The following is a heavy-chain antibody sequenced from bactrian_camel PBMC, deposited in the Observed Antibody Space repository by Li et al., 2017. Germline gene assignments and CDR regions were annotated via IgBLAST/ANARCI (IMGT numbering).Heavy chain of an antibody. Sequence: HVQLVESGGGSVQAGGSLELSCVASRYTYNRNCMAWFRQAPGKEREGVARIATGSGNTYYADSVKGRFTISQDDAKNTVYLQMNSLKPEDTAMYYCAARGPYCYTKLSVRDFTYWGQGTQVTVS. CDR1: RYTYNRNC. V-gene: IGHV3S1*01. D-gene: IGHD2*01. CDR3: AARGPYCYTKLSVRDFTY. CDR2: IATGSGNT. J-gene: IGHJ6*01.